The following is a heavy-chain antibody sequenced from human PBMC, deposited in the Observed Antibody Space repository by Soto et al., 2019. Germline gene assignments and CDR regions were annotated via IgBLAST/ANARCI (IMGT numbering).Heavy chain of an antibody. J-gene: IGHJ4*02. CDR3: ARDPPQYCSGGSCYSFAFDY. CDR1: GYTFSDYY. Sequence: ASVKVSCKAGGYTFSDYYIQWVRQAPGQGLEYMGWISPKSGGAAYAQKFRGRVTMTRDTSISTAYMELSRLRSDDTAVYYCARDPPQYCSGGSCYSFAFDYWGQGTLVTVSS. D-gene: IGHD2-15*01. CDR2: ISPKSGGA. V-gene: IGHV1-2*02.